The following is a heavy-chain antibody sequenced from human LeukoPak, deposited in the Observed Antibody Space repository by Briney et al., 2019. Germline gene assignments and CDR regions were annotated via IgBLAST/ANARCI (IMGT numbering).Heavy chain of an antibody. CDR3: ARLVRGARGGDLDY. D-gene: IGHD2-21*02. J-gene: IGHJ4*02. V-gene: IGHV4-59*01. CDR2: IYYSGST. CDR1: GGSISYYY. Sequence: PSETLSLTCAVSGGSISYYYWSWIRQPPGKGLEWIGYIYYSGSTNYNPSLKSRVTISVDTSKNQFSLKLSSVTAADTAVYYCARLVRGARGGDLDYWGQGTLVTVSS.